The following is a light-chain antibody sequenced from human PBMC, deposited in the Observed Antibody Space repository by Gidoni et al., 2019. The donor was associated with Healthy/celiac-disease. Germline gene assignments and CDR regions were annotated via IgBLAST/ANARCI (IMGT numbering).Light chain of an antibody. V-gene: IGKV3-11*01. CDR3: QQRSNWPPIT. J-gene: IGKJ5*01. CDR2: DAS. Sequence: EIMLSTSPATLSLSPGERATLPCRASQSVSSYLAWYQQKPGQAPRLLIYDASNRATGIPARFSGSGSGTDFTLTISSLEPEDFAVYYCQQRSNWPPITFGQGTRLEIK. CDR1: QSVSSY.